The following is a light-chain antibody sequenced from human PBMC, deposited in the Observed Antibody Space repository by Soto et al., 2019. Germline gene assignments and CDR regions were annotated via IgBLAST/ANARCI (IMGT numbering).Light chain of an antibody. CDR1: QSFNSTY. Sequence: EIVLTQSPGTVSLSPGERATLSCGASQSFNSTYLAWYHQKPGQAPRLLIHSASSRATGIPDRFSASGTGTDFTLTISRLEPEDFAVYYCQQYSASPRTFGQGTKVDIK. CDR3: QQYSASPRT. J-gene: IGKJ1*01. V-gene: IGKV3-20*01. CDR2: SAS.